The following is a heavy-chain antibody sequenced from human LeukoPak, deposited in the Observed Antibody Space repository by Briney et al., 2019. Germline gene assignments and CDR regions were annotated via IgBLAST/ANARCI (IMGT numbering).Heavy chain of an antibody. CDR1: GGSISSYY. CDR3: ARLGAAAGFEGWFDP. J-gene: IGHJ5*02. V-gene: IGHV4-59*08. Sequence: SETLSLTCTVSGGSISSYYWSWIRQPPGKGLEWIGYIYYSGSTNYNPSLKSRVTISVDTSKNQFSLKLSSVTAADTAVYYCARLGAAAGFEGWFDPWGQGTLVTVSS. D-gene: IGHD6-13*01. CDR2: IYYSGST.